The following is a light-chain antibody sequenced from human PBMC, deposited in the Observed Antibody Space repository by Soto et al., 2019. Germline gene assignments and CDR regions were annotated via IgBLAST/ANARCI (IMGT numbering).Light chain of an antibody. V-gene: IGKV3D-15*01. CDR3: HHYDKWPPGT. Sequence: EIVMMQFPATLSVSPGERVTLSCRASQSVSTNLAWYQQKPGQAPRLLIFDASARAVDIPGRFRGSGSGTEFNLTISSLQPEDFAVYYGHHYDKWPPGTSGQGTKVEIK. CDR1: QSVSTN. CDR2: DAS. J-gene: IGKJ1*01.